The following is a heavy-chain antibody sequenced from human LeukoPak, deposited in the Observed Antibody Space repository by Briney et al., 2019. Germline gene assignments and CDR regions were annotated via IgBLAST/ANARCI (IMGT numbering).Heavy chain of an antibody. CDR1: GFTFSRYG. CDR2: IWYDGSNK. V-gene: IGHV3-33*01. D-gene: IGHD5-18*01. J-gene: IGHJ5*02. CDR3: ARGYNYGTDWFDP. Sequence: PGGSLRLSCAASGFTFSRYGMHWVCQAPGKGLEWVAVIWYDGSNKYYADSVKGRFTISRDNSKNTLYLQMNSLGAEDTAVYYCARGYNYGTDWFDPWGQGTLVTVSS.